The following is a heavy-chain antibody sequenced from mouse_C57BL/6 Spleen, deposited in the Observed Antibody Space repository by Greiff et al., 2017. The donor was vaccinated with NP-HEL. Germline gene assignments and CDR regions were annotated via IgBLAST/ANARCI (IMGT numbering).Heavy chain of an antibody. CDR1: GYAFSSYW. V-gene: IGHV1-80*01. CDR2: IYPGDGDT. CDR3: ARSGLGRDWYFDV. D-gene: IGHD4-1*01. J-gene: IGHJ1*03. Sequence: VQLKESGAELVKPGASVKISCKASGYAFSSYWMNWVKQRPGKGLEWIGQIYPGDGDTNYNGKFKGKATLTADKSSSTAYMQLSSLTSEDSAVYFCARSGLGRDWYFDVWGTGTTVTVSS.